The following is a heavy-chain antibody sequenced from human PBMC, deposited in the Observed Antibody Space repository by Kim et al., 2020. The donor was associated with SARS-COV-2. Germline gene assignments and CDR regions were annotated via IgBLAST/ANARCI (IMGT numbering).Heavy chain of an antibody. CDR2: INAGNGNT. CDR3: ARLYSSSWSEDYYFDY. CDR1: GYTFTSYA. J-gene: IGHJ4*02. D-gene: IGHD6-13*01. V-gene: IGHV1-3*01. Sequence: ASVKVSCKASGYTFTSYAMHWVRQAPGQRLEWMGWINAGNGNTKYSQKFQGRVTITRDTSASTAYMELSSLRSEDTAVYYCARLYSSSWSEDYYFDYWGQGTLVTVSS.